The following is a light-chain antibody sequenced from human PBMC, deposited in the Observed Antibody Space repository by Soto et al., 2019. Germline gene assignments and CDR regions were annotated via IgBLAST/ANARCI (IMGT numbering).Light chain of an antibody. CDR2: GSS. CDR3: QQYNNWPPAIT. J-gene: IGKJ5*01. Sequence: ETLMTQSPATLSVSPGERATLSSRASQSVSSNLAWYQQKPGQAPRLLIYGSSTRAFGIPARFSGSGSGTEFTLTISSLQSENFAVYYCQQYNNWPPAITFGQGTRLEIK. CDR1: QSVSSN. V-gene: IGKV3-15*01.